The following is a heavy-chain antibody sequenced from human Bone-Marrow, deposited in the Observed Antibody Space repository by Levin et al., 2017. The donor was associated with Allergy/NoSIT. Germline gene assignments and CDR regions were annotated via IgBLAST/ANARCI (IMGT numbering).Heavy chain of an antibody. CDR3: ARLGPAGSSTWYNWFDP. Sequence: NPSETLSLTCTVSGGSISSSSYYWGWIRQPPGKGLEWIGSIYFRGSTYYNPSLKSRVTISVDTSKNLFSLKLTSVTAADTAVYYCARLGPAGSSTWYNWFDPWGQGTLVTVSS. D-gene: IGHD6-13*01. V-gene: IGHV4-39*02. J-gene: IGHJ5*02. CDR2: IYFRGST. CDR1: GGSISSSSYY.